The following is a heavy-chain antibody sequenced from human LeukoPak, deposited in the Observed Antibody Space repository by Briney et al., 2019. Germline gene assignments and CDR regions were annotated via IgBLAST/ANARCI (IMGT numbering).Heavy chain of an antibody. CDR2: ISGTGGST. D-gene: IGHD3-16*01. CDR3: AKYQRVGELQYTNPPFDY. V-gene: IGHV3-23*01. J-gene: IGHJ4*02. Sequence: PGGSLRLSCAASGFTFSSYAMSWVRQAPGKGLEWVSAISGTGGSTYYADSVKGRLTISRDNSKNTLYLQMNSLRAKDTAVYYCAKYQRVGELQYTNPPFDYWGQGTLVTVSS. CDR1: GFTFSSYA.